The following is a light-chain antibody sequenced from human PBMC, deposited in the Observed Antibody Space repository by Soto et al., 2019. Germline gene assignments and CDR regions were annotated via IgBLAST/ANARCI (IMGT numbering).Light chain of an antibody. V-gene: IGKV3-15*01. J-gene: IGKJ1*01. CDR2: GAS. Sequence: EIVFTQSPASLSLSPGERAALSCRASQSVRSDLAWYQQKPGQAPRLLIYGASTRATGIPARFSGSGSGTEFTLTISSLQSEDFAVYYCQQYNNWWTFGQGTKVDIK. CDR3: QQYNNWWT. CDR1: QSVRSD.